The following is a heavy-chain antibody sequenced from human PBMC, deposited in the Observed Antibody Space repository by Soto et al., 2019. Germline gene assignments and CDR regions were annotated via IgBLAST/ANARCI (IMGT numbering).Heavy chain of an antibody. Sequence: GGSLRLSCVASEFTFSSYEMNWVRQAPGKGLEWVSYISSSGTTIYYTDSVKGRFTISRDNAKKSLYLQMNSLRAEDTAVYYCVRFGGAAAGPGDYWGHGTLVTVSS. V-gene: IGHV3-48*03. D-gene: IGHD6-13*01. J-gene: IGHJ4*01. CDR1: EFTFSSYE. CDR3: VRFGGAAAGPGDY. CDR2: ISSSGTTI.